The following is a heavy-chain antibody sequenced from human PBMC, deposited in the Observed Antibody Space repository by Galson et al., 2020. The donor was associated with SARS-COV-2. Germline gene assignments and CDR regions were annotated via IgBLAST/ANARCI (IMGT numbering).Heavy chain of an antibody. CDR2: TYYRSKWYN. D-gene: IGHD1-26*01. CDR1: GDSVSSNSAA. J-gene: IGHJ6*02. V-gene: IGHV6-1*01. CDR3: ARDWEASQNIVIHYYYGRDV. Sequence: ETSETLSLTCAISGDSVSSNSAAWNWIRQSPSRGLEWLGRTYYRSKWYNDYAVSVKSRITINPDTSKNQFSVQLNSVTPEDTAVYYCARDWEASQNIVIHYYYGRDVCGQGTTVTVSS.